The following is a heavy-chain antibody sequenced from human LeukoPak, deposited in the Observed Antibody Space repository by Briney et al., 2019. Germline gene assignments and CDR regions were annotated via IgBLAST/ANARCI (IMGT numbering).Heavy chain of an antibody. CDR3: ARESGSNKRAGAFDI. D-gene: IGHD3-10*01. J-gene: IGHJ3*02. V-gene: IGHV4-61*02. CDR1: GGSISSGSYY. CDR2: IYTSGST. Sequence: SETLSLTCTVSGGSISSGSYYWSWIRQPAGKGLEWIGRIYTSGSTNYNPSLKSRVTMSVDTSKNQFSLKLSSVTAADTAVYYCARESGSNKRAGAFDIWGQGTMVTVSS.